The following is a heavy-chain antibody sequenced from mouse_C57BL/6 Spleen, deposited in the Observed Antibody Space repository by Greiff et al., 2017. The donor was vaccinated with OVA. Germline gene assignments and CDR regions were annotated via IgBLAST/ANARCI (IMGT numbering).Heavy chain of an antibody. CDR3: ARRGRGSSLRYYDV. CDR1: GYTFTSYW. J-gene: IGHJ1*03. V-gene: IGHV1-50*01. CDR2: IDPSDSYT. D-gene: IGHD1-1*01. Sequence: VQLQQPGAELVKPGASVKLSCKASGYTFTSYWMQWVKQRPGQGLEWIGEIDPSDSYTNYNQKFKGKATLTVDTSSSTAYMQLSSLTSGDSAVYDCARRGRGSSLRYYDVWGTGTTVTVSS.